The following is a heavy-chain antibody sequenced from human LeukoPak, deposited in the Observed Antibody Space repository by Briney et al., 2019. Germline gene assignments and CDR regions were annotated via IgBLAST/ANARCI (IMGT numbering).Heavy chain of an antibody. CDR1: GGSISSGGYY. V-gene: IGHV4-31*03. Sequence: PSETLSLTCTVSGGSISSGGYYWSWIRQHPGKGLEWIGCIYYSGSTYYNPSLKSRVTISVDTSKNQFSLKLSSVTAADTAVYYCARGRERWLPLDYWGQGTLVTVSS. CDR2: IYYSGST. D-gene: IGHD5-12*01. CDR3: ARGRERWLPLDY. J-gene: IGHJ4*02.